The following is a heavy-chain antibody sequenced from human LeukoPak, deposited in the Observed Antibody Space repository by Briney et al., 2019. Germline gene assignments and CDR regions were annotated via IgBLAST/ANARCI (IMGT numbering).Heavy chain of an antibody. D-gene: IGHD4-23*01. CDR1: GFTFSSYA. Sequence: GGSLRLSCAASGFTFSSYAMHWVRQAPGKGLEWVAVISYDGSKEYYADSVKGRSTISRDTSKNTLYLQMNSLSSEDTAVYYCARDGVTKYYYYGMDVWGKGTTVTVSS. J-gene: IGHJ6*04. CDR2: ISYDGSKE. V-gene: IGHV3-30*04. CDR3: ARDGVTKYYYYGMDV.